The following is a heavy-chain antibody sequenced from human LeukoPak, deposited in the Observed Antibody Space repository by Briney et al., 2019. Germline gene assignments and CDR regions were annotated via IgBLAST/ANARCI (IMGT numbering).Heavy chain of an antibody. J-gene: IGHJ4*02. CDR2: IYYSGST. CDR3: ARDRGTYYYGSGSYSPADY. D-gene: IGHD3-10*01. Sequence: SETLSLTCTVSGGSISSSGFYWGWIRQPPGKGLEWIGSIYYSGSTYYNPSLKSRVTISVDTSKNQFSLKLSSVTAADTAVYYCARDRGTYYYGSGSYSPADYWGQGTLVTVSS. CDR1: GGSISSSGFY. V-gene: IGHV4-39*07.